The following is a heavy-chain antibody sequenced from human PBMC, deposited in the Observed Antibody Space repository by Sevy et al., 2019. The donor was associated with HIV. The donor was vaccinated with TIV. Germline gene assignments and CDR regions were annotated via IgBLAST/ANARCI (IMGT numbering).Heavy chain of an antibody. Sequence: SETLSLTCTVSGGSISTYYWSWIRQPPGKGLEWIGEISYTGTTNCNPSLQSRVTLSVDTSRNQFSLTLSSVTAADTAFYYCARQGTRGSYPIWGQGTLVTVSS. V-gene: IGHV4-59*08. CDR2: ISYTGTT. D-gene: IGHD1-26*01. CDR1: GGSISTYY. CDR3: ARQGTRGSYPI. J-gene: IGHJ4*02.